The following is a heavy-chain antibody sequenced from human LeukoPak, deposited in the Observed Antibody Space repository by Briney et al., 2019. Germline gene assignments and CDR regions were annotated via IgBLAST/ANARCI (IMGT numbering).Heavy chain of an antibody. J-gene: IGHJ4*02. V-gene: IGHV3-23*01. D-gene: IGHD4-17*01. CDR1: GFIFSAYA. Sequence: GGSLRLSCAASGFIFSAYAMSWVRQAPGQGLEWVSVIGTGGETHYADSVRGRFTISRNNFKNTLYLQMNSLRAEDTAVYYCAKRVTVTTKYFDSWGQETLVTVSS. CDR3: AKRVTVTTKYFDS. CDR2: IGTGGET.